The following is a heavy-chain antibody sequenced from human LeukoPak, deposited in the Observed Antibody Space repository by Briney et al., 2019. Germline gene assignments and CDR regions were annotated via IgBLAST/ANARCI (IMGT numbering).Heavy chain of an antibody. V-gene: IGHV3-9*01. D-gene: IGHD4-17*01. CDR1: GFTFDDYA. CDR2: ISWNSGSI. CDR3: AHTMTTVTTLWDPGLNSDFDY. J-gene: IGHJ4*02. Sequence: GRSLRLSCAASGFTFDDYAMHWVRQAPGKGLEWVSGISWNSGSIGYADSVKGRFTISRDNSKNTLYLQMNSLRAEDTAVYYCAHTMTTVTTLWDPGLNSDFDYWGQGTLVTVSS.